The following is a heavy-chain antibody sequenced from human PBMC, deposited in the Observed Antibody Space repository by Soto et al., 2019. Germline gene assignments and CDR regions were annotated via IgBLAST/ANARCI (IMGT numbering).Heavy chain of an antibody. CDR2: IKTDGSST. Sequence: EVQLVESGGGLVQPGGSLRLSCAASGFIFINYWIHWVRQAPGKGLVWVSRIKTDGSSTDYAASVKGRFTISRDNAKHTLSLQMNSPTADDTAIYYCSKREGNTYGLFHWGQGTLVSVSS. CDR3: SKREGNTYGLFH. CDR1: GFIFINYW. J-gene: IGHJ4*02. D-gene: IGHD5-18*01. V-gene: IGHV3-74*01.